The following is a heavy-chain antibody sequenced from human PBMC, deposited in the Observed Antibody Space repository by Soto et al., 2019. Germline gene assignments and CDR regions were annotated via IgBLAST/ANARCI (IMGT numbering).Heavy chain of an antibody. CDR2: ISYDGSNK. J-gene: IGHJ6*02. D-gene: IGHD2-2*01. CDR1: GLTFSRNV. CDR3: TSGYCSTTSCFYGMDV. V-gene: IGHV3-30-3*01. Sequence: GGSLRLACAGSGLTFSRNVMHWVRQAPGKGLEWVAFISYDGSNKYYADSVKGRFTISRDNSKNTLYLQMNSLRPEDTSVYYCTSGYCSTTSCFYGMDVWGQGTTVTVSS.